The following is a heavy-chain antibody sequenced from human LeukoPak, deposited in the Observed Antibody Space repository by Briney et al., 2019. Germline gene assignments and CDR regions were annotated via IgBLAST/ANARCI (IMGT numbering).Heavy chain of an antibody. CDR3: ARDPSSVTLYFFDY. D-gene: IGHD4-11*01. CDR1: GYTFRGNY. CDR2: IDANIGDT. Sequence: ASVKISCKASGYTFRGNYIHWLRQAPGQGLEWMGWIDANIGDTKSAQKFQGRVTMSRDTSISTAYMDLSSLSPDDAAVYYCARDPSSVTLYFFDYWGQGTLVTVSS. V-gene: IGHV1-2*02. J-gene: IGHJ4*02.